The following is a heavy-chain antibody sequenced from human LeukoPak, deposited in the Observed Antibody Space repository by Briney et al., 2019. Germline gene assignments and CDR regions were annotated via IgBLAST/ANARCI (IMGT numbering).Heavy chain of an antibody. CDR2: IYSSGST. CDR1: GFTVSSNY. D-gene: IGHD4-17*01. J-gene: IGHJ4*02. CDR3: ARRYGTHFDY. V-gene: IGHV3-53*01. Sequence: GGSLRLTCAASGFTVSSNYMSWVRQAPGKGLEWVSAIYSSGSTYYADSVKGRFTISRDNSKNTLYLQMNSLRAEDTAAYYCARRYGTHFDYWGQGTLVTVSS.